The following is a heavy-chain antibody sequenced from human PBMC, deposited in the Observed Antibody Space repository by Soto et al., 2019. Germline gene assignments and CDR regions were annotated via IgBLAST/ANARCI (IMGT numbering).Heavy chain of an antibody. CDR3: ARWLDSSSWYRGLSYYYYYYMDV. D-gene: IGHD6-13*01. V-gene: IGHV1-8*01. CDR1: GYTFTCYD. CDR2: MNPNSGNT. J-gene: IGHJ6*03. Sequence: ASLKVSCQASGYTFTCYDINWVLQATGQGIEWMGWMNPNSGNTGYAQKFQGRVTMTRNTSISTAYMELSSLRSEDTAVYYSARWLDSSSWYRGLSYYYYYYMDVWGKGTTVTVSS.